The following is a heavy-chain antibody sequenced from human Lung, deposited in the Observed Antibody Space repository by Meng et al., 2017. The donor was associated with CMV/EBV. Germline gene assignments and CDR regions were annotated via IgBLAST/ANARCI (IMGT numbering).Heavy chain of an antibody. D-gene: IGHD3-10*01. V-gene: IGHV3-21*01. CDR1: RFSSYT. Sequence: ESXKISXAASRFSSYTLNWVRQAPGKGLEWVSSISSSSSYVYDADSVRGRFTISRDNAKNSLYLQMNSLRAEDTAVYYCAREGEDYDSGCYYYYFDHWGQGTXVTVSS. J-gene: IGHJ4*02. CDR2: ISSSSSYV. CDR3: AREGEDYDSGCYYYYFDH.